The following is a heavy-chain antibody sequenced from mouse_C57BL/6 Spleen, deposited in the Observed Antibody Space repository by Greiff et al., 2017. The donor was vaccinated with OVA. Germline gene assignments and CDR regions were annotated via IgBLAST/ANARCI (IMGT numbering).Heavy chain of an antibody. CDR1: GYTFTSYW. CDR3: AREPYGNFSWFAY. Sequence: QVQLQQPGAELVKPGASVKLSCKASGYTFTSYWMHWVKQRPGQGLEWIGMIHPNSGSTNYNEKFKSKATLTVDKSSSTAYMQLSNLTSEDSAVYYCAREPYGNFSWFAYWGQGTLVTVSA. J-gene: IGHJ3*01. CDR2: IHPNSGST. V-gene: IGHV1-64*01. D-gene: IGHD2-1*01.